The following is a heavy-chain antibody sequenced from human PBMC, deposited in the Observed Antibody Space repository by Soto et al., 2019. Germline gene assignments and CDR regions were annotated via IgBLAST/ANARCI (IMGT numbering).Heavy chain of an antibody. V-gene: IGHV3-23*01. CDR2: ISGSGAAT. CDR3: AKVISGWYFEY. J-gene: IGHJ4*02. D-gene: IGHD6-19*01. Sequence: GGSLRLSGAASGFSFSNYARGGVRQSPGKGLEWVSAISGSGAATYHADSVKGRLTISRDNSKNTLYLQMNSLRAEDTAAYYCAKVISGWYFEYWGQGTLVTVSS. CDR1: GFSFSNYA.